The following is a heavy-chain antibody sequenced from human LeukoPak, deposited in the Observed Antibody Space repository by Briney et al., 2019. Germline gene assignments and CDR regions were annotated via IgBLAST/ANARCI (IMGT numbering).Heavy chain of an antibody. V-gene: IGHV1-2*04. D-gene: IGHD3-10*01. CDR2: INPNSGGT. CDR1: GYTFTGYY. CDR3: ARVGPYGSGSSLFDY. J-gene: IGHJ4*02. Sequence: ASVKVCCQASGYTFTGYYMHWVRQAPGQGHEWMGWINPNSGGTNYAQKFQGWVTMTRDTSISTAYMELSRLRSDDTAVYYCARVGPYGSGSSLFDYWGQGTLVTVSS.